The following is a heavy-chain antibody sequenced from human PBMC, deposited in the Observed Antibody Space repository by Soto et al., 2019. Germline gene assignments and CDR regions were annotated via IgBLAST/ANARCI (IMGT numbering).Heavy chain of an antibody. CDR2: INHSGST. CDR3: ASTWRVVNIFDY. D-gene: IGHD2-15*01. V-gene: IGHV4-34*01. J-gene: IGHJ4*02. CDR1: GGSFSGYY. Sequence: SETLSLTCAVYGGSFSGYYWSWIRQPPGKGLEWIGEINHSGSTNYNPSLKSRVTISVDTSKNQFSLKLSSVTAADTAVYYCASTWRVVNIFDYWGQGTLVTVSS.